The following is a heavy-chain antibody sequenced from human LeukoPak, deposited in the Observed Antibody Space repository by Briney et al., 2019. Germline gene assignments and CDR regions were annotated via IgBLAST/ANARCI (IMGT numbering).Heavy chain of an antibody. CDR3: ARHADGSGSYYNWFDP. Sequence: GESLRISGKGSGYSFTSYWIGWVRQMPGKGLEWMGIIYPGDSDTRYSPSFQGQVTISADKSISTAYLQWSSLKASDTAMYYCARHADGSGSYYNWFDPWGQGTLVTVSS. V-gene: IGHV5-51*01. D-gene: IGHD3-10*01. CDR1: GYSFTSYW. J-gene: IGHJ5*02. CDR2: IYPGDSDT.